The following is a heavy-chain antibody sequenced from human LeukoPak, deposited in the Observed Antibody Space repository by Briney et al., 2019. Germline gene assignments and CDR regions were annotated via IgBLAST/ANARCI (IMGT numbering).Heavy chain of an antibody. V-gene: IGHV1-18*01. D-gene: IGHD3-22*01. CDR2: ISAYNGNT. J-gene: IGHJ4*02. Sequence: GASVKVSCKASGYTFTSYGISWVQQAPGQGLEWMGWISAYNGNTNYAQKLQGRVTMTTDTSTSTAYMELRSLRSDDTAVYYCARDLSYDSSGYGAYWGQGTLVTVSS. CDR1: GYTFTSYG. CDR3: ARDLSYDSSGYGAY.